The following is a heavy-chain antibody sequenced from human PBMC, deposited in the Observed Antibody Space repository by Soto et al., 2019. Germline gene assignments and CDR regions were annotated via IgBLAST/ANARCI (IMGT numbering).Heavy chain of an antibody. CDR1: GGSISNYY. Sequence: LXLTFTFSGGSISNYYGSWIRQPPGKGLEWIGYMYSSGSSNYNSSLKSRVTISVDTSRNQISLKLTSVTAADTAVYYCVRSGHTFGGVIWGQGTMVTVS. CDR2: MYSSGSS. V-gene: IGHV4-59*01. CDR3: VRSGHTFGGVI. J-gene: IGHJ4*02. D-gene: IGHD3-16*01.